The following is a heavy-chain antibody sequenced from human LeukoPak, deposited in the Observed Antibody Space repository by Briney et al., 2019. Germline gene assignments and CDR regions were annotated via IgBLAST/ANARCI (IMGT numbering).Heavy chain of an antibody. CDR2: IYTSGST. CDR1: GGSISSGSYY. J-gene: IGHJ4*02. CDR3: ARSMIRVYFDY. V-gene: IGHV4-61*02. D-gene: IGHD3-16*01. Sequence: SETLSLTCTVSGGSISSGSYYWSWIRQPAGKGLEWIGRIYTSGSTNYNPSLKSRVTISVDTSKNQFSLKLSSVTAADTAVYYCARSMIRVYFDYWGQGTLVTVSS.